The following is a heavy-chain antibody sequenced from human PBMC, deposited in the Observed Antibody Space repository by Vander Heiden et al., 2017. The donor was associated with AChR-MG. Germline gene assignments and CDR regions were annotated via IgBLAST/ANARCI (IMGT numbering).Heavy chain of an antibody. D-gene: IGHD4-17*01. CDR3: ARETPPHDYGERTGYDY. CDR2: INPNSGGT. Sequence: QVQLVQSGAEVKKPGASVKVSCKASGYTFTGYYMHWVRQAPGQGLEWMGWINPNSGGTNYEQKLQGRVTMTRDTSISTAYMEMSRLRSEDTAVYYCARETPPHDYGERTGYDYWGQGTRVTVSS. CDR1: GYTFTGYY. J-gene: IGHJ4*02. V-gene: IGHV1-2*02.